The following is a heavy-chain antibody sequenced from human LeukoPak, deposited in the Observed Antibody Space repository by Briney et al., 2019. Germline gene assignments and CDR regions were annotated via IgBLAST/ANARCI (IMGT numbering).Heavy chain of an antibody. CDR2: IYTSGST. Sequence: PSETLSLTCTVSGGSISSGSHYWSWIRQPAGKGLEWIGRIYTSGSTNYNPSLKSRVTISVDTSKNQFSLKLSSVTAADTAAYYCATSSGWYPLYYYYMDVWGKGTTVTISS. CDR3: ATSSGWYPLYYYYMDV. CDR1: GGSISSGSHY. D-gene: IGHD6-19*01. J-gene: IGHJ6*03. V-gene: IGHV4-61*02.